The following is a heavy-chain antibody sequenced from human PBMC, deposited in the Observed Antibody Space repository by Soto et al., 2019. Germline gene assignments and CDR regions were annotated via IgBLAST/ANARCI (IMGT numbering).Heavy chain of an antibody. CDR3: ARSLYYYGSGSYHNWFDP. J-gene: IGHJ5*02. V-gene: IGHV1-18*01. CDR1: GYTFTSYG. D-gene: IGHD3-10*01. Sequence: QVQLVQSGAEVKKPGASVKVSCKASGYTFTSYGISWVRQAPGQGLEWMGWIRAYNGNTNYAQKLQGRVTMTTDTSTSTAYMELRSLRSDDTAVYYCARSLYYYGSGSYHNWFDPWGQGTLVTVSS. CDR2: IRAYNGNT.